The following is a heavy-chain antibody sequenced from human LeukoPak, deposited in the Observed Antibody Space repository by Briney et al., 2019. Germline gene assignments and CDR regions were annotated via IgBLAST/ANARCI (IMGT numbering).Heavy chain of an antibody. CDR3: ARGQRRHTDMAPSFDY. Sequence: PGGSLRLSCAASGFTFSSYAMHWVRQAPGKGLEWVAVISSDGSNKYYADSMKGRFTISRDNSKNTLYLQMNSLRPEDTAVYSCARGQRRHTDMAPSFDYWGQGTLVTVSS. V-gene: IGHV3-30*04. D-gene: IGHD5-18*01. CDR2: ISSDGSNK. CDR1: GFTFSSYA. J-gene: IGHJ4*02.